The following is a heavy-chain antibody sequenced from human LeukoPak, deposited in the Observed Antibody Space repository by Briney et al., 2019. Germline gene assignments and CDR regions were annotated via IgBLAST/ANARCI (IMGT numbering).Heavy chain of an antibody. D-gene: IGHD5-18*01. Sequence: SETLSLTCTVSGGSISSYYWSWIRQPPGKGLEWIGYIYYSGSTNYNPSLKSRVTISVDTSKNQFSLKLSSVTAADTAVYYCARHVLREYGYGSNWFDPWGQGTLVTVSS. J-gene: IGHJ5*02. CDR1: GGSISSYY. V-gene: IGHV4-59*08. CDR2: IYYSGST. CDR3: ARHVLREYGYGSNWFDP.